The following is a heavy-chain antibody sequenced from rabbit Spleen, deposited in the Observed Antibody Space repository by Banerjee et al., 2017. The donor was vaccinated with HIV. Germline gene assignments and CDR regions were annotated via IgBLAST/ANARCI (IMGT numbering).Heavy chain of an antibody. CDR1: GFSFSSGSD. CDR2: IYNGDGRT. V-gene: IGHV1S45*01. D-gene: IGHD1-1*01. Sequence: QEQLVESGGGLVQPEGSLTLTCTASGFSFSSGSDMCWVRQAPGKGLELLVCIYNGDGRTYYASWVNGRFTISKTSSTTVTLQMTRLTVADTATYFCARDPDGRSGGIYLDLWGPGTLVTVS. CDR3: ARDPDGRSGGIYLDL. J-gene: IGHJ4*01.